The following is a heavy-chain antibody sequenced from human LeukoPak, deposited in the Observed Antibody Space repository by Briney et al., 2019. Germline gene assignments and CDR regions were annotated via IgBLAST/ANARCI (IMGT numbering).Heavy chain of an antibody. Sequence: PGGSLRLSCAASGFTFDDYAMHWVRQAPGKGLEWVSGISWNSGSIGYADSVKGRFTISRDNAKNSLYLQMNSLRAEDTALYYCAKETVAAAGGDYDYWGQGTLVTVSS. CDR1: GFTFDDYA. CDR2: ISWNSGSI. CDR3: AKETVAAAGGDYDY. V-gene: IGHV3-9*01. J-gene: IGHJ4*02. D-gene: IGHD6-13*01.